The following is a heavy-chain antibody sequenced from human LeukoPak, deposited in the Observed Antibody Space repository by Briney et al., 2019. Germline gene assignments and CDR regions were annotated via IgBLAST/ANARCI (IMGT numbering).Heavy chain of an antibody. CDR1: GYTFTSYG. V-gene: IGHV1-18*01. Sequence: GASVKVSCKASGYTFTSYGISWVRQAPGQGLEWMGWISAYNGNTNYAQKLQGRVTMTTDTSTSTAYMELRSLRSDDTAVYYCARDRPYDFWSGYSRFDYWGQGTLVTVYS. J-gene: IGHJ4*02. D-gene: IGHD3-3*01. CDR3: ARDRPYDFWSGYSRFDY. CDR2: ISAYNGNT.